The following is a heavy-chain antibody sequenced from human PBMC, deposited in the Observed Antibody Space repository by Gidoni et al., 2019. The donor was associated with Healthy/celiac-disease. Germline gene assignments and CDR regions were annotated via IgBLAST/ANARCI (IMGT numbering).Heavy chain of an antibody. D-gene: IGHD3-10*01. J-gene: IGHJ5*02. CDR1: GGSFSGYY. Sequence: QVQLQQWGAGLLKPSETLSLTCAVYGGSFSGYYWSWIRQPPGKGLEWIGEINHSGSTNYNPSLKSRVTISVDTSKNQFSLKLSSVTAADTAVYYCARGRYYYGSGSYLPNWFDPWGQGTLVTVSS. CDR3: ARGRYYYGSGSYLPNWFDP. V-gene: IGHV4-34*01. CDR2: INHSGST.